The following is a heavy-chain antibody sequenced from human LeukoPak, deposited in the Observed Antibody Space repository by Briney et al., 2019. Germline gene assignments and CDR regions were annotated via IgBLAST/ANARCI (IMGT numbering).Heavy chain of an antibody. CDR1: GYTLTELS. V-gene: IGHV1-24*01. J-gene: IGHJ3*02. CDR2: FDPEDGET. CDR3: AFIKPGFGVSAFDI. D-gene: IGHD3-3*01. Sequence: GASVKVSCKVSGYTLTELSMHWVRQAPGKGLEWMGGFDPEDGETIYAQKFQGRVTMTEDTSTDTAYMKLSSLRSEDTAVYYCAFIKPGFGVSAFDIWGQGTMVTVSS.